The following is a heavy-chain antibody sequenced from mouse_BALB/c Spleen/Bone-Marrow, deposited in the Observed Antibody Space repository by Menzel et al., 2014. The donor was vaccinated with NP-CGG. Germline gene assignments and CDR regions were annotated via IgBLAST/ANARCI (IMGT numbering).Heavy chain of an antibody. V-gene: IGHV5-9-3*01. CDR2: ISSGGSYT. CDR3: ERQDGFDY. J-gene: IGHJ2*01. D-gene: IGHD2-3*01. CDR1: GFTFSNYA. Sequence: EVQVVESGGGLVKPGGSLKLSCAASGFTFSNYAMSWVRQTPEKRLEWVAIISSGGSYTYYPDSVKGRFTISRDNAKTILYLQMSSLRSEDTAMYYCERQDGFDYWGQGTTLTVSS.